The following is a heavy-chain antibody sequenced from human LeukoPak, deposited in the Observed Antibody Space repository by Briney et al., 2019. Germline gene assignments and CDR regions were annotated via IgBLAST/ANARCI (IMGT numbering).Heavy chain of an antibody. J-gene: IGHJ4*02. CDR3: AKDRLRGYTYVDY. D-gene: IGHD5-18*01. CDR2: IRNDGSSK. CDR1: GFIFRSYW. Sequence: PGGSLRLSCEVSGFIFRSYWMDWVRQAPGKGLEWVAFIRNDGSSKSYADSVKGRFTISRDNSKNTLYLQMNSLRAEDTAVYYCAKDRLRGYTYVDYWGQGTLVTVSS. V-gene: IGHV3-30*02.